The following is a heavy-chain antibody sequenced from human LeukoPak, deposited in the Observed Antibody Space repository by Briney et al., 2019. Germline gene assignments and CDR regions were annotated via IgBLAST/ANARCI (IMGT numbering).Heavy chain of an antibody. D-gene: IGHD1-26*01. CDR2: LIENGATT. J-gene: IGHJ4*02. CDR1: GFIFSSHA. V-gene: IGHV3-23*01. Sequence: GGSLRLSCAASGFIFSSHAMSWVRRAPGKGLEWVSGLIENGATTYYADSVKGRFTISRDNSRNTMYLQMNSLRVEDTAVYYCVKDYQVGNSPAFGDYWGQGTLVTISS. CDR3: VKDYQVGNSPAFGDY.